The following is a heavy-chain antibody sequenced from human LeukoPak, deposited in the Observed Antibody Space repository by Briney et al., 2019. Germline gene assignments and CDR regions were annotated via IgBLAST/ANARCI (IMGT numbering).Heavy chain of an antibody. CDR1: DSSTTIENCN. V-gene: IGHV4-39*01. CDR2: MHYTGNR. J-gene: IGHJ4*02. D-gene: IGHD2-15*01. CDR3: ARGLYCVGHSCYLGNYFDN. Sequence: SKNRSITCSGSDSSTTIENCNWARIRDSQVKGLDSDSGMHYTGNRKYRPSMEGRVTLSIEPTKSEISLNLRSVTAADTAVYYCARGLYCVGHSCYLGNYFDNWGPGTLVTVSS.